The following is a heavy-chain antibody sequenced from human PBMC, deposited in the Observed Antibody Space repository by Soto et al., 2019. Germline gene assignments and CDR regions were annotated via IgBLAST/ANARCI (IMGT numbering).Heavy chain of an antibody. D-gene: IGHD3-10*01. CDR1: GFTFSSYA. Sequence: EVQLLESGGGLVRPGGSLRLSCAASGFTFSSYAMNWVRRAPGKGLEWVSAISGTGYNTYYADSLKGRFTISRDNSKNTLSLQMNSLRAEDTAVYYCARDRQFSHPRGGMDVWGQGTTVTVSS. J-gene: IGHJ6*02. V-gene: IGHV3-23*01. CDR2: ISGTGYNT. CDR3: ARDRQFSHPRGGMDV.